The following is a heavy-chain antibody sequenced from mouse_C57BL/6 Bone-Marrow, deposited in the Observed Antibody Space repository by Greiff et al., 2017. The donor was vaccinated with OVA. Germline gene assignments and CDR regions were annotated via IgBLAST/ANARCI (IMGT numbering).Heavy chain of an antibody. D-gene: IGHD2-2*01. CDR1: GYPFPDHT. Sequence: QVQPKQSDAELVKPGASVKISCKVSGYPFPDHTIHRIKPRPEQGPEWIGYIFPRDCSNKYNEKFKGKATLTADKSSSTDYMQLNSLTSEDSAVYFCARLRVYGYYYFDYWGQGTTLTVSS. CDR2: IFPRDCSN. V-gene: IGHV1-78*01. CDR3: ARLRVYGYYYFDY. J-gene: IGHJ2*01.